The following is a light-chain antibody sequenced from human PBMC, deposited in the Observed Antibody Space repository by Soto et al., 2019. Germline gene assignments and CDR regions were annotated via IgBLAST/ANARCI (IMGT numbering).Light chain of an antibody. CDR1: SSDVGNSDY. Sequence: QSALTQPASVSGSPGQSITISCTGTSSDVGNSDYVSWYQHHPGKAPKLMISGVTNRPSGVSNRFSGSKSGNTASLTISGLQAEDEVDYYCSSSATGTTYHVVFGGGTKVTVL. CDR2: GVT. CDR3: SSSATGTTYHVV. V-gene: IGLV2-14*03. J-gene: IGLJ2*01.